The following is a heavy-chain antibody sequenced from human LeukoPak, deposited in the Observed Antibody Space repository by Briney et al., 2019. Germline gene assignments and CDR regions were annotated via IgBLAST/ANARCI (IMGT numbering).Heavy chain of an antibody. V-gene: IGHV3-48*02. CDR3: ATRGAMDTSGWLY. D-gene: IGHD6-19*01. J-gene: IGHJ4*02. CDR2: ISNTGSTT. CDR1: GFTFSSCT. Sequence: GGSLRLSCAASGFTFSSCTMNWARQAPGKGLEWVSYISNTGSTTYYADSVKGRFAISRDNAKNSLYLQMNSLRDEDTAVYYCATRGAMDTSGWLYWGLGTLVTVSS.